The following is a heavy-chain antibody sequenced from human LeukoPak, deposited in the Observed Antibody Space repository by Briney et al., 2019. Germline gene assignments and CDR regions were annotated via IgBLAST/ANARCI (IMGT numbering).Heavy chain of an antibody. D-gene: IGHD3-22*01. Sequence: SETLSLTCTVSGGSISSYYWSWIRQPPGKGLEWIGYIYYSWSTNYNPSLKSRVTISVDTSKNQFSLKLSSVTAADTAVYYCARDRNYDSSGYSPPYYYYYGMDVWGQGTTVTVSS. V-gene: IGHV4-59*01. CDR1: GGSISSYY. CDR2: IYYSWST. J-gene: IGHJ6*02. CDR3: ARDRNYDSSGYSPPYYYYYGMDV.